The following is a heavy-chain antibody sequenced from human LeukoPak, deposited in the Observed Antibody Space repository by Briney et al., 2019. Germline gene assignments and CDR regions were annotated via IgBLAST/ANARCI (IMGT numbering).Heavy chain of an antibody. D-gene: IGHD6-19*01. CDR2: IIPIVGTT. J-gene: IGHJ4*02. CDR3: AREEGSGWYSDY. Sequence: GASVKVSCKASGGTFSSYAFSWVRQAPGQGLKWMGGIIPIVGTTNYAQMFQGRVTITADESTSTAYMELSSLRSEDTAVYYCAREEGSGWYSDYWGQGTLVTVSS. V-gene: IGHV1-69*13. CDR1: GGTFSSYA.